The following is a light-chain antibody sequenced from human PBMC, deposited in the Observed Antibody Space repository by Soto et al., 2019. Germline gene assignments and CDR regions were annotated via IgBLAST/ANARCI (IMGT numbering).Light chain of an antibody. CDR2: GAS. V-gene: IGKV3D-15*01. Sequence: EIVMTQSPSSLSLSPGYVATLSCMASQSVASNVAWYQQKPGQGPRLLIHGASNRAAGVPVRFSGSGSGTDFTLTISSLQSEDFAVYYCQQYHNWPPQYTFGQGTKLQIK. J-gene: IGKJ2*01. CDR1: QSVASN. CDR3: QQYHNWPPQYT.